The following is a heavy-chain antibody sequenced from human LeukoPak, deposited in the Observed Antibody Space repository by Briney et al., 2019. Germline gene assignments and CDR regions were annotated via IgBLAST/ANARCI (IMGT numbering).Heavy chain of an antibody. D-gene: IGHD6-19*01. CDR2: IKQDGSEK. J-gene: IGHJ6*03. CDR1: GFTFSSYW. Sequence: GGSLRLSCAASGFTFSSYWMSWVRQAPGKGLERVANIKQDGSEKYYVDSVKGRFTISRDNAKNSLYLQMNSLRAEDTAVYYCARRSSGWLYYYMDVWGKGTTVTVSS. V-gene: IGHV3-7*01. CDR3: ARRSSGWLYYYMDV.